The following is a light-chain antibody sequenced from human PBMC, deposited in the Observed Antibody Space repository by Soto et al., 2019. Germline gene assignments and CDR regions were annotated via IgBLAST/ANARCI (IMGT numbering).Light chain of an antibody. Sequence: EIVLTQSPGTLSLSPGERATLSCRASQSVSSSYLAWYQQKPGQAPRLLIYGASSRATGIPDRFSGSGSGTDFTLTITRLGPEHFAVYYCQHYGSSPYTFGRATKLEIK. V-gene: IGKV3-20*01. CDR2: GAS. CDR1: QSVSSSY. CDR3: QHYGSSPYT. J-gene: IGKJ2*01.